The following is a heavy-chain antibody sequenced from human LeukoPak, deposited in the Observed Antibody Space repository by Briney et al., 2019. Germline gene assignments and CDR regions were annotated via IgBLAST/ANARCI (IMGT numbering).Heavy chain of an antibody. V-gene: IGHV3-30*02. CDR1: GFSFSSYG. CDR3: AKDLSGVYHSYYFDF. Sequence: PGGSLRLSCAASGFSFSSYGMHWVRQAPGKGLKWVAFIRFDASNYYYTDSVKGRFTISRDNSKNTLYLQMNSLINEDTAVYFCAKDLSGVYHSYYFDFWGQGTPVTVSS. J-gene: IGHJ4*02. D-gene: IGHD2-8*01. CDR2: IRFDASNY.